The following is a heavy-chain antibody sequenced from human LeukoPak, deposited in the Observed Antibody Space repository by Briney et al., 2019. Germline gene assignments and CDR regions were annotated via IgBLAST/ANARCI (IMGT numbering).Heavy chain of an antibody. D-gene: IGHD5-18*01. CDR1: GYTFTSYY. CDR2: INPSGGST. Sequence: ASVKVSCKASGYTFTSYYMHWVRQAPGQGLEWMGIINPSGGSTSYAQKFQGRVTMTRDMSTSTVYMELSSLRSEDTAVYYCAKDRLGYSYGYCPDYWGQGTLVTVSS. J-gene: IGHJ4*02. V-gene: IGHV1-46*01. CDR3: AKDRLGYSYGYCPDY.